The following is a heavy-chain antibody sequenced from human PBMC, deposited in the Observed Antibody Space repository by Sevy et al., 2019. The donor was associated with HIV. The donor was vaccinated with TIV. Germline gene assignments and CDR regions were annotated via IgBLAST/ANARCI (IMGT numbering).Heavy chain of an antibody. J-gene: IGHJ4*02. V-gene: IGHV3-23*01. CDR2: ISGSGGST. Sequence: GGSLRLSCAASGFTFSSYAMSWVRQAPGKGLEWVSAISGSGGSTYYADSVKGRFTISRDNSKNRLYLQMNSLRAEDTAVYYCAKDLGITMVRGVIIRASQYDYWGQGTLVTVSS. CDR1: GFTFSSYA. D-gene: IGHD3-10*01. CDR3: AKDLGITMVRGVIIRASQYDY.